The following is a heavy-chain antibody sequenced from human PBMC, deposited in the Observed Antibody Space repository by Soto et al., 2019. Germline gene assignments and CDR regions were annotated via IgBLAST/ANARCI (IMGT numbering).Heavy chain of an antibody. CDR3: ARGITIFGVAHYGMDV. CDR2: IYPGDSDT. CDR1: GYSFTSCW. V-gene: IGHV5-51*01. J-gene: IGHJ6*02. D-gene: IGHD3-3*01. Sequence: GESLKISCKGSGYSFTSCWIGWVRQMPGKGLEWMGIIYPGDSDTRYSPSFQGQVTISADKSISTAYLQWSSLKASDTAMYYCARGITIFGVAHYGMDVWGQGTTVTSP.